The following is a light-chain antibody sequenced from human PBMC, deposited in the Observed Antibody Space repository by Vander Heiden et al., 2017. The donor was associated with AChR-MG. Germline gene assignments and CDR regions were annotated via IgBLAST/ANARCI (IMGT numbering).Light chain of an antibody. J-gene: IGKJ2*01. CDR1: QSVSSY. CDR3: QKRDHWPQS. CDR2: DAS. V-gene: IGKV3-11*01. Sequence: EIVLTQSPAPLSLSPGERATLSCRASQSVSSYLAWYQQKPGQAPRLLIYDASNRATGIPARFSGSGSGTDFTLTISSLEPEDFAVYFCQKRDHWPQSFGQRTKLEIK.